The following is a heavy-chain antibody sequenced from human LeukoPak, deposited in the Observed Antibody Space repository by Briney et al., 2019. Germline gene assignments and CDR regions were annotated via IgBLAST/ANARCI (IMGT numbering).Heavy chain of an antibody. CDR1: GGSISSSSYY. J-gene: IGHJ4*02. Sequence: PSETLSLTCTVSGGSISSSSYYWGWIRQPPGKGLEWIGSTYYSGNTYYNPSLKSRVTISVDTSKNQLSLNLSSVTAADTAVYYCVRGYDISGYPLDYWGRGTLVTVSS. V-gene: IGHV4-39*01. D-gene: IGHD3-22*01. CDR2: TYYSGNT. CDR3: VRGYDISGYPLDY.